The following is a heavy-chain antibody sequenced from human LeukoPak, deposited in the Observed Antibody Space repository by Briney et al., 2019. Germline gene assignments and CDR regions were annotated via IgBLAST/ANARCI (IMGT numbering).Heavy chain of an antibody. Sequence: GGSLRLSCAASGFTFSTKWMSWVRQAPGKGPEWVANINQDGSEKHSVESMKGRFTISRDNARDSLYLHMNDLRAEDTAIYYCARDAYSGYDFWGQGTLVTVSS. CDR1: GFTFSTKW. CDR3: ARDAYSGYDF. CDR2: INQDGSEK. D-gene: IGHD5-12*01. J-gene: IGHJ4*02. V-gene: IGHV3-7*01.